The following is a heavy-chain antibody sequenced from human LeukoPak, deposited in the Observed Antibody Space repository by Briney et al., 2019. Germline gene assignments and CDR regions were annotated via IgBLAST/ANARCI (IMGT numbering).Heavy chain of an antibody. J-gene: IGHJ5*02. Sequence: EASVKVSCKASGYTFTSYGISWVRQAPGQGLEWMGWISAYNGNTNYAQKLQGRVTMTTDTSTSTAYMELRSLRSDDTAVYYCARVYRFFGVDSGVVDPWGQGTLVTVSS. V-gene: IGHV1-18*01. CDR1: GYTFTSYG. D-gene: IGHD3-3*01. CDR2: ISAYNGNT. CDR3: ARVYRFFGVDSGVVDP.